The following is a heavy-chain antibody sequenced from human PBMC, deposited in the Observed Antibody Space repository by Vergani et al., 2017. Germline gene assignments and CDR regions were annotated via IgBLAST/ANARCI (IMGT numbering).Heavy chain of an antibody. CDR1: GFTFSSYG. CDR2: ISHDGSNK. Sequence: QVQLVESGGGVVQPGRSLRLSCAASGFTFSSYGTHWVREAPGKGLEWVAVISHDGSNKYFADSVKGRFTISRDNSTNTLYLQMNSLRAEDTAVYYCAKALELYYYYYGMDVWGQGTTVTVSS. CDR3: AKALELYYYYYGMDV. J-gene: IGHJ6*02. V-gene: IGHV3-30*18. D-gene: IGHD1-7*01.